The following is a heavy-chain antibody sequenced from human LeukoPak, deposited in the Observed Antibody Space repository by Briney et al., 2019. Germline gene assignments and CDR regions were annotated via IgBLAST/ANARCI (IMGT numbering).Heavy chain of an antibody. CDR3: ECSPVMHYDSTEPSDY. Sequence: PGGSLRLSCAASGFTFSSYAMSWVRQAPGKGLEWVSAISGSGGSTYYADFVKGRFTISRDNSKNTLYLQMNSLRAEDTAVYYCECSPVMHYDSTEPSDYWGQGALVTVSS. D-gene: IGHD3-22*01. V-gene: IGHV3-23*01. CDR2: ISGSGGST. J-gene: IGHJ4*02. CDR1: GFTFSSYA.